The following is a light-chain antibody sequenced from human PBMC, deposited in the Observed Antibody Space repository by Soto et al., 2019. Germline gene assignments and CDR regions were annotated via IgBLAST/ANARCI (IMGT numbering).Light chain of an antibody. Sequence: EIGLTQTPCTLSCSPGEGATLSCRASQSINSFLAWYQQRRGQAPRLLIHGASNRATGIPDRFSGSGSGRHSTLASGLGVPADSPVYYRRHYGGSPRTFAQGTKLEIK. V-gene: IGKV3-20*01. J-gene: IGKJ1*01. CDR3: RHYGGSPRT. CDR2: GAS. CDR1: QSINSF.